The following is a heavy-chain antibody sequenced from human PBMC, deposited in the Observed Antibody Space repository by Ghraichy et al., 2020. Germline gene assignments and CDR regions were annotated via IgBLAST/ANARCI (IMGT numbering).Heavy chain of an antibody. Sequence: GGSLRLTCVASGFTVRGDYMSWVRQAPGKGLEWLSLIYSGGSTDYADSVKGRFTISSDNSKNTLYLQMSSLRAEDTAVYYCARVLQGWRLNDVFDIWGQGTLVTVSS. J-gene: IGHJ3*02. V-gene: IGHV3-66*01. CDR2: IYSGGST. CDR3: ARVLQGWRLNDVFDI. D-gene: IGHD2-15*01. CDR1: GFTVRGDY.